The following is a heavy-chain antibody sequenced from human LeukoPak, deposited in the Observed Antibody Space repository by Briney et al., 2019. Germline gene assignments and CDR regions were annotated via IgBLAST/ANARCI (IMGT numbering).Heavy chain of an antibody. CDR1: GGSVSSETFY. V-gene: IGHV4-61*01. D-gene: IGHD3-22*01. Sequence: SETLSLTCFVSGGSVSSETFYWGWIRQPPGKTLEWIGYIYYSGSTNYNPSLKSRVTISVDTSKNQFSLKLSSVTAADTAVYYCARARYYYDSSGYSYGMDVWGQGTTVTVSS. CDR3: ARARYYYDSSGYSYGMDV. CDR2: IYYSGST. J-gene: IGHJ6*02.